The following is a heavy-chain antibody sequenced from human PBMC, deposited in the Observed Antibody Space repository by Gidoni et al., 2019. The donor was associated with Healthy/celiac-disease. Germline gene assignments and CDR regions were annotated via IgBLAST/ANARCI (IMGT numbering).Heavy chain of an antibody. J-gene: IGHJ4*02. CDR3: AKAHSGLLDY. Sequence: EVQLLESGGGLVQLGGSLRLSCSASGFTFSSYAMSRVRQAPGKGLVWVSAISGSGGSTYYADSVKCRFTTSRDNSQNTLYRQMNSLRAEDTAVYYCAKAHSGLLDYWGQGTLVTVSS. V-gene: IGHV3-23*01. CDR1: GFTFSSYA. D-gene: IGHD7-27*01. CDR2: ISGSGGST.